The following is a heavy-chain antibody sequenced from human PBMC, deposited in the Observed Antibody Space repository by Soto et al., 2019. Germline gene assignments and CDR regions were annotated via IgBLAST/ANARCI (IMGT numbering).Heavy chain of an antibody. J-gene: IGHJ6*03. CDR2: IYGDGST. CDR3: ARTSVFSPHYCMDV. Sequence: EVQLVESGGGLVQPGGSLRLSCAVSGFTVSSNYMSWVRQAPGKGLEWVSVIYGDGSTYYADSVKGRFTISRDNFRNTLYLQMNTLRAEDTAVYYCARTSVFSPHYCMDVWGKGTTVTVSS. V-gene: IGHV3-66*01. CDR1: GFTVSSNY.